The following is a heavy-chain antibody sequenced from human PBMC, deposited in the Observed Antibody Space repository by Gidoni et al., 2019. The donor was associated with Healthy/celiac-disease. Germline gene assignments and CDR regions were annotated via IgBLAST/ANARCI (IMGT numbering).Heavy chain of an antibody. D-gene: IGHD4-17*01. CDR2: ISSSGSTI. CDR3: ATTTVTTTDVDY. CDR1: GFTFSSYE. V-gene: IGHV3-48*03. J-gene: IGHJ4*02. Sequence: EVQLVESGGGLVQPGGSLRRSCAASGFTFSSYEMNWVRQAPGKGLEWVSYISSSGSTIYYADSVKGRFTISRDNAKNSLYLQMNSLRAEDTAVYYCATTTVTTTDVDYWGQGTLVTVSS.